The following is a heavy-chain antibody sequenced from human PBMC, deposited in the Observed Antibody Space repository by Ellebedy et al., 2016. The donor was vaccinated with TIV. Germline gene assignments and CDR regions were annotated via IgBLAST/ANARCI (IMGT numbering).Heavy chain of an antibody. V-gene: IGHV1-69*13. J-gene: IGHJ6*02. CDR2: IIPLFGTG. D-gene: IGHD2-2*01. CDR1: GGNFSSYA. CDR3: ASGNIYCSSTTCTIYYYYGMDV. Sequence: SVKVSXXASGGNFSSYAISWVRQAPGQGLEWMGGIIPLFGTGNYAQKFQGRVTITADESTSTAYMELSSLRSEDTAVYYCASGNIYCSSTTCTIYYYYGMDVWGQGTTVTVSS.